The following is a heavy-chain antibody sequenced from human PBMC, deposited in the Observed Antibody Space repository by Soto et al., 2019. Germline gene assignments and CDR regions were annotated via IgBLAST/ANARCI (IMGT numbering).Heavy chain of an antibody. D-gene: IGHD2-15*01. CDR1: GFTFSSYW. Sequence: EVQLVESGGGLVQPGGSLRLSCAASGFTFSSYWMHWAREAPGKGLVWVSSIRGDGIVITHADSVKGRFTVSRDNAKNTPYLQMNSLGAENTAVYYCVREDCGGGLCKRFDYWGQGTPVTVST. CDR3: VREDCGGGLCKRFDY. CDR2: IRGDGIVI. J-gene: IGHJ4*02. V-gene: IGHV3-74*01.